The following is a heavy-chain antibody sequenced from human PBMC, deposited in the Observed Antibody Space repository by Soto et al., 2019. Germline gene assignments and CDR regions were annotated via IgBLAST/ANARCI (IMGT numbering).Heavy chain of an antibody. V-gene: IGHV4-39*01. CDR2: IYHTGTT. J-gene: IGHJ4*02. CDR1: GDSISSSTYY. Sequence: SETLSLTCTVSGDSISSSTYYWGWIRQPPGKGLEWIGCIYHTGTTYYNPSLKSRVTISVDTSKNQFSLKLSSVTAEDTAVYYCARPYFSSSSMFDYWGQGTLVTVSS. D-gene: IGHD6-6*01. CDR3: ARPYFSSSSMFDY.